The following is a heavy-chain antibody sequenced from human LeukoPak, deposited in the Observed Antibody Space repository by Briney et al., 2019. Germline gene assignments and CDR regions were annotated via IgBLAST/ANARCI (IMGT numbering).Heavy chain of an antibody. Sequence: SVKVSCKASGGTFSSYAISWVRQAPGQRLEWMGGIIPIFGTANYAQKFQGRVTITADKSTSTAYMEPSSLRSEDTAVYYCAREGGHGGYLDYWGQGTLVTVSS. CDR1: GGTFSSYA. D-gene: IGHD3-10*01. V-gene: IGHV1-69*06. CDR3: AREGGHGGYLDY. J-gene: IGHJ4*02. CDR2: IIPIFGTA.